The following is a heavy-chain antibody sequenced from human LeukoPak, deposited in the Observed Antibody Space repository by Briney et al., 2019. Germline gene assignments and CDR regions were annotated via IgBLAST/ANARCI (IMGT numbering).Heavy chain of an antibody. Sequence: GGSLRLSCAASGFTLSSYWMSWVRQAPGKGLEWVANIKQDGSDKYYLNSVKGRFTISKDNAKSSLYLQMNSLRAEDTAVYYCARAWIELWSHDYWGQGTLVTVSS. CDR3: ARAWIELWSHDY. D-gene: IGHD5-18*01. CDR1: GFTLSSYW. J-gene: IGHJ4*02. CDR2: IKQDGSDK. V-gene: IGHV3-7*03.